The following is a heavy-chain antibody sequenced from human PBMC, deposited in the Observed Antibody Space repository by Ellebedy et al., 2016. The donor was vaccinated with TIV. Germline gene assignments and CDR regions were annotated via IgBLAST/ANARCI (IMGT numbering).Heavy chain of an antibody. CDR1: GGSISSYY. V-gene: IGHV4-59*01. CDR2: IYYSGST. D-gene: IGHD3-10*01. Sequence: MPSETLSLTCTVSGGSISSYYWSWIRQPPGKGLEWIGYIYYSGSTNYNPSLKSRVTISVDTSKNQFSLKLSSVTAADTAVYYCARTQVRGVIWFDYWGQGTLVTVSS. CDR3: ARTQVRGVIWFDY. J-gene: IGHJ4*02.